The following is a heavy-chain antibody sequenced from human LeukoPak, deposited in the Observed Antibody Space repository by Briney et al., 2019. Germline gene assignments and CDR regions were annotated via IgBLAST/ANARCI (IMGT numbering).Heavy chain of an antibody. CDR3: ARDPVHYYDSSGYYYVGNY. J-gene: IGHJ4*02. Sequence: RAASVKVSCKASGYTFTDYYIHWVRQAPGQGLEWMGWINPNSGGTNSAQKFQGRVTMTRDTSISTAYMDLSSLRSEDTAVYYCARDPVHYYDSSGYYYVGNYWGQGTLVTVSS. D-gene: IGHD3-22*01. V-gene: IGHV1-2*02. CDR1: GYTFTDYY. CDR2: INPNSGGT.